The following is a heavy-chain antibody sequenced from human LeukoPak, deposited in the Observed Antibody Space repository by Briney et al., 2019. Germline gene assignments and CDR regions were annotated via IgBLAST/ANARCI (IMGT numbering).Heavy chain of an antibody. D-gene: IGHD2-2*01. CDR2: ISGSGGST. J-gene: IGHJ4*02. V-gene: IGHV3-23*01. CDR3: AKDHCSSTSCSGYFDY. Sequence: GGSLRLSCAASGFTFGSYAMSWVRQAPGKGLEWVSAISGSGGSTYYADSVKGRFTISRDNSKNTLYLQMNSLRAEDTAVYYCAKDHCSSTSCSGYFDYWGQGTLVTVSS. CDR1: GFTFGSYA.